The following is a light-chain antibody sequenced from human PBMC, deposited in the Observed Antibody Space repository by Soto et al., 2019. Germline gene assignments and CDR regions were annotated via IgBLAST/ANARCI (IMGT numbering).Light chain of an antibody. J-gene: IGLJ3*02. Sequence: QSALTQPASVSGSAGRSITISCTGSSSDVGGYNYVSWYQQQPGKAPKLMIYEVSNRPSGVSNRFSGSKSGNTASLTISGLQAEDEANYYCSSYTSSSTPWVFGGGTKLTVL. CDR1: SSDVGGYNY. V-gene: IGLV2-14*01. CDR2: EVS. CDR3: SSYTSSSTPWV.